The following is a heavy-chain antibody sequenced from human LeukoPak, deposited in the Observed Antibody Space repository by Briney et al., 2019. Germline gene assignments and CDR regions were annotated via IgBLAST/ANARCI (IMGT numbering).Heavy chain of an antibody. CDR1: GASISDYY. Sequence: PSETLALTCNVSGASISDYYWRWVRQSPTRGLEGVGYVSSWGATNNNPSLKRRATTSAHTSENQLSLKLTSVTAADTAVYYCARAPKTMLSRAVYFFDFWGQGLLVTVSS. CDR3: ARAPKTMLSRAVYFFDF. J-gene: IGHJ4*02. D-gene: IGHD2-2*01. CDR2: VSSWGAT. V-gene: IGHV4-59*01.